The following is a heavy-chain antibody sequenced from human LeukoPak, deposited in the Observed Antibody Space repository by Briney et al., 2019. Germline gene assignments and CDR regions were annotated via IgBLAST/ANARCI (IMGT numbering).Heavy chain of an antibody. CDR2: INHSGST. D-gene: IGHD5-12*01. J-gene: IGHJ4*02. V-gene: IGHV4-34*01. CDR3: ARGIRRGYGY. Sequence: PSETLSHTCAVYGGSFSGYYWSWIRQPPGKGLEWIGEINHSGSTNYNPSLKSRVTISVDTSKNQFSLKLSSVTAADTAVYYCARGIRRGYGYWGQGTLVTVSS. CDR1: GGSFSGYY.